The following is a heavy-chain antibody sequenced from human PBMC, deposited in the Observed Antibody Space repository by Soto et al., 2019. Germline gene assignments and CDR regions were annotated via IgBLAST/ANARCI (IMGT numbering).Heavy chain of an antibody. J-gene: IGHJ4*02. CDR3: ARKDRYYDSSGSFDY. CDR2: INPSGGST. D-gene: IGHD3-22*01. Sequence: ASVKVSCKASGYTFTSYYMHWVRQAPGQGLEWMGIINPSGGSTSYAQKFQGRVTMTRDTSTSTVYMELSSLRSEDTAVYYCARKDRYYDSSGSFDYWGQGTPVTVSS. CDR1: GYTFTSYY. V-gene: IGHV1-46*01.